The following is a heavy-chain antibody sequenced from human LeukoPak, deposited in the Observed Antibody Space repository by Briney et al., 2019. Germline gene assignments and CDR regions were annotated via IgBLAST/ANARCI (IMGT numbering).Heavy chain of an antibody. V-gene: IGHV3-74*01. CDR1: GFTFSSYW. Sequence: GGSLRLSCAASGFTFSSYWMHWVRQAPGKGLVWVSRINSDGSSTSYADSVKGRFTISRDNAKNTLYLQMNSLRAEDTAAYYCARDRPLLAFDIWGQGTMVTVSS. CDR3: ARDRPLLAFDI. J-gene: IGHJ3*02. CDR2: INSDGSST. D-gene: IGHD2/OR15-2a*01.